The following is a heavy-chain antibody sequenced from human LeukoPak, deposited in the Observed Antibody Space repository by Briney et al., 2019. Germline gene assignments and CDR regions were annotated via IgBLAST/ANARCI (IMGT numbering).Heavy chain of an antibody. V-gene: IGHV4-59*12. J-gene: IGHJ4*02. CDR1: GGSISGYY. Sequence: PSETLSLTCTVSGGSISGYYWTWIRQPPGKGLEWIGYIYYTGSTYYNPSLKSRVTISVDTSKNQFSLKLSSVTAADTAVYYCAREKFNYDLLHYFDYWGQGTLVTVSS. D-gene: IGHD3-16*01. CDR3: AREKFNYDLLHYFDY. CDR2: IYYTGST.